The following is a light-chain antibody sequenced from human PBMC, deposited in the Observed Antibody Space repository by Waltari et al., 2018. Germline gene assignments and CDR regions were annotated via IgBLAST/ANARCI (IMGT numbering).Light chain of an antibody. CDR1: SSDVGGYNY. Sequence: HSALTQPRSVSGSPGQSVTISCTGTSSDVGGYNYVSWYQQHPGKAPRVIIYDVSERPSGVPHRFSASKSGNTASLTISGLQAEDEADYYCCSYAGSYIWVLGRGTKLTVL. CDR3: CSYAGSYIWV. V-gene: IGLV2-11*01. CDR2: DVS. J-gene: IGLJ3*02.